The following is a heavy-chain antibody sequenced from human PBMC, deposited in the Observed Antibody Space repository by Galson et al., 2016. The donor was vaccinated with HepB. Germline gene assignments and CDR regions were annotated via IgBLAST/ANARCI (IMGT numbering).Heavy chain of an antibody. J-gene: IGHJ5*02. CDR2: VNPNSGAT. Sequence: SVKVSCKASGYTFAGYYMHWVRQAPGQGLEWLGWVNPNSGATKLAQNFQGRLTMTTDTSPNTGYMEPSGLRSADTAFYYCARVPSSTYNNWFDPWGQGTLVTVSS. CDR3: ARVPSSTYNNWFDP. CDR1: GYTFAGYY. V-gene: IGHV1-2*02. D-gene: IGHD6-13*01.